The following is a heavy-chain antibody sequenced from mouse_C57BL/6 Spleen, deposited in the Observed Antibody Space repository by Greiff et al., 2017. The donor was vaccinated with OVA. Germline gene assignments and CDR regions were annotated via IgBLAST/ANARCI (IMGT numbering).Heavy chain of an antibody. J-gene: IGHJ1*03. V-gene: IGHV1-78*01. CDR1: GYIFTDHT. D-gene: IGHD2-5*01. CDR2: IYPRDGST. Sequence: QVQLQQSDAELVKPGASVKISCKVSGYIFTDHTIHWMKQRPEQGLEWIGYIYPRDGSTKYNEKFKGKATLTADKSSSTAYMQLNSLTSEDSAVYFCARWGNSNYVHWYFDVWGTGTTVTVSS. CDR3: ARWGNSNYVHWYFDV.